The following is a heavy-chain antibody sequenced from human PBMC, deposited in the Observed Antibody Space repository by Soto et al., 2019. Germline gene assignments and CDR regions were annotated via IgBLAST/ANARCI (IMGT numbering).Heavy chain of an antibody. V-gene: IGHV1-8*01. D-gene: IGHD1-1*01. Sequence: GASVKVSCKASGYTFTSYDIKWARQATGQGLEWMGWMNPNSGNTAYAQKFQGRVTMTRNTSISTAYMELSSLRSEYTAVYYCARERNMYGMDVWGQGTTVTVAS. CDR2: MNPNSGNT. J-gene: IGHJ6*02. CDR1: GYTFTSYD. CDR3: ARERNMYGMDV.